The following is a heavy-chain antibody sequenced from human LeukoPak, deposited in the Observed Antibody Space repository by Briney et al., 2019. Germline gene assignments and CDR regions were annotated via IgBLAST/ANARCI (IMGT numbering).Heavy chain of an antibody. CDR2: ICYSGST. V-gene: IGHV4-39*07. CDR3: ARDWGGPYYYDSSGYYEEGHLYFDY. D-gene: IGHD3-22*01. CDR1: GGSISSGDYY. Sequence: SETLSLTCTVSGGSISSGDYYWGWIRQPPGKGLEWIGSICYSGSTYYNPSLKSRVTISVDTSKNQFSLKLSSVTAADTAVYYCARDWGGPYYYDSSGYYEEGHLYFDYWGQGTLVTVSS. J-gene: IGHJ4*02.